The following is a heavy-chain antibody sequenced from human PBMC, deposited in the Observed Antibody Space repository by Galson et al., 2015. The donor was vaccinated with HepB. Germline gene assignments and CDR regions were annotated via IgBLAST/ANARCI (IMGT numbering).Heavy chain of an antibody. CDR3: ARTRGYSSGWYLDY. Sequence: SETLSLTCAVYGGSFSGYYWSWIRQPPGKGLEWIGEINHSGSTNYNPSLKSRVTISVDTSKNQFSLKLSSVTAADTAVYYCARTRGYSSGWYLDYWGQGTLVTVSS. D-gene: IGHD6-19*01. CDR1: GGSFSGYY. CDR2: INHSGST. J-gene: IGHJ4*02. V-gene: IGHV4-34*01.